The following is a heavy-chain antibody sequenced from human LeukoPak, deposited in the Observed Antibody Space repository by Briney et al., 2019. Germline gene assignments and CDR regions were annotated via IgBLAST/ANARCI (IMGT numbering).Heavy chain of an antibody. CDR2: INHSGST. D-gene: IGHD6-19*01. CDR3: ARDVAAVAGTWIVPYDY. V-gene: IGHV4-34*01. J-gene: IGHJ4*02. Sequence: PSETLSLTCAVHGGSFSGYYWSWIRQPPGKGLEWIGEINHSGSTNYNPSLKSRVTISVDTSKNQFSLKLSSVTAADTAVYYCARDVAAVAGTWIVPYDYWGQGTLVTVSS. CDR1: GGSFSGYY.